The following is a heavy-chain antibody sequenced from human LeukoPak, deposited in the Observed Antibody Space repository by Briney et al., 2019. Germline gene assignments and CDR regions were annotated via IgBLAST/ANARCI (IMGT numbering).Heavy chain of an antibody. Sequence: SETLSLTCTVSGGSISSSSYYWGWIRQPPGKGLEWIGSIYYSGSTYCNPSLKSRVTISVDTSKNQFSLKLSSVTAADTAVYYCAREASMVLSFWGRGTVVTVSS. CDR1: GGSISSSSYY. V-gene: IGHV4-39*07. CDR2: IYYSGST. D-gene: IGHD3-10*01. CDR3: AREASMVLSF. J-gene: IGHJ3*01.